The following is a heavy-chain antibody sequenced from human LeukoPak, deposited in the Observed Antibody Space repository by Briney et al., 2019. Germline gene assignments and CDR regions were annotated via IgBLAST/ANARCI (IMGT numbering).Heavy chain of an antibody. CDR1: GGSFSGYY. Sequence: PSETLSLTCAVYGGSFSGYYWSWIRQPPGKGLEWIGEINHSGSTNYNPSLKSRVTISVDTSKNQFSLKLSSVTAADTAVYYCARDGSGGPWYYFDYWGQGTLVTVSS. J-gene: IGHJ4*02. V-gene: IGHV4-34*01. D-gene: IGHD2-8*02. CDR3: ARDGSGGPWYYFDY. CDR2: INHSGST.